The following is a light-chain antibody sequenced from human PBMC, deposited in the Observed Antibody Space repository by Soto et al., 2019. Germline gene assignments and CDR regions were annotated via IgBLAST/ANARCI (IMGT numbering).Light chain of an antibody. CDR3: CSFALRSTLI. CDR2: EGG. CDR1: SSDVGNYNL. V-gene: IGLV2-23*01. J-gene: IGLJ2*01. Sequence: QSGLTQPASVSGSPGQSITISCTGTSSDVGNYNLVSWYQQYPGKAPKLMIYEGGKRPSGVSNRFSGSKSGNTASLTISGLQAEDEADYYCCSFALRSTLIFGGGTKVTVL.